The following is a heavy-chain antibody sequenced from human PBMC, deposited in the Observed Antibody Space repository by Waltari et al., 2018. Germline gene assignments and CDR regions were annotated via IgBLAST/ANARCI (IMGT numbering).Heavy chain of an antibody. Sequence: QVQLVQSGAEVKKPGASGKVCCKAAGYTCTSDGISWVRQAPGQGLEWMGWISAYNGNTNYAQKLQGRVTMTTDTSTSTAYMELRSLRSDDTAVYYCARIPTVSEGTYYYYGMDVWGQGTTVTVSS. J-gene: IGHJ6*02. D-gene: IGHD1-26*01. CDR2: ISAYNGNT. V-gene: IGHV1-18*04. CDR1: GYTCTSDG. CDR3: ARIPTVSEGTYYYYGMDV.